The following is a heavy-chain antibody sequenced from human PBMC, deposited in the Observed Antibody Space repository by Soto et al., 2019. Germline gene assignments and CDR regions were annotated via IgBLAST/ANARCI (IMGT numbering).Heavy chain of an antibody. CDR2: ISGSGGSA. CDR1: GFTFSSYA. Sequence: EVQLVESGGGLAQPGGSLRLSCAASGFTFSSYAMSWVRQAPGRGLEWVSTISGSGGSAYFADSVKGRFTISRDNSKNPVYLQMKSLRAEDTPGYYCARVWERTVTTRNYYYVMDVLGQGTTVTVSS. J-gene: IGHJ6*02. D-gene: IGHD4-17*01. V-gene: IGHV3-23*04. CDR3: ARVWERTVTTRNYYYVMDV.